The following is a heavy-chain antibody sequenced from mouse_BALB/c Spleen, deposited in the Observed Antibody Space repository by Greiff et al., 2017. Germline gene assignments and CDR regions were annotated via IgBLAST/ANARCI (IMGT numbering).Heavy chain of an antibody. V-gene: IGHV5-9-4*01. J-gene: IGHJ3*01. D-gene: IGHD1-1*01. CDR3: ARDIYYGSSYPAWFAY. CDR1: GFTFSSYA. Sequence: EVNVVESGGGLVKPGGSLKLSCAASGFTFSSYAMSWVRQSPEKRLEWVAEISSGGSYTYYPDTVTGRFTISRDNAKNTLYLEMSSLRSEDTAMYYCARDIYYGSSYPAWFAYWGQGTLVTVSA. CDR2: ISSGGSYT.